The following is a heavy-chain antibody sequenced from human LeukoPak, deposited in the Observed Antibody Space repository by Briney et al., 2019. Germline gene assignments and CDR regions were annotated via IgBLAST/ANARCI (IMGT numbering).Heavy chain of an antibody. V-gene: IGHV1-2*02. CDR2: INPNSGGT. CDR1: EYTFTGYY. J-gene: IGHJ3*02. Sequence: ASVKVSCKASEYTFTGYYMHWVRQAPGQGLEWMGWINPNSGGTNYAQKFQGRVTMTRDTSISTAYMELSRLRSEDTAVYYCARSKSPTVTTSLGAFDIWGQGTMVTVSS. D-gene: IGHD4-17*01. CDR3: ARSKSPTVTTSLGAFDI.